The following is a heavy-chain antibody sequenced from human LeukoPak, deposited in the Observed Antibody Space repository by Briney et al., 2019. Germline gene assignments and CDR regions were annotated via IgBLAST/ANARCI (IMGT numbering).Heavy chain of an antibody. D-gene: IGHD1-26*01. CDR2: ISYDGSNK. Sequence: GGSLRLSCAASGFTFSSYAMHWVRQAPGKGLEWVAVISYDGSNKYYADSVKGRFTISRDNSKNTLYLQMNSLRAEDTAVYYCARDPVPYSGTHNDAFDIWGQGTMVTVSS. CDR1: GFTFSSYA. J-gene: IGHJ3*02. V-gene: IGHV3-30-3*01. CDR3: ARDPVPYSGTHNDAFDI.